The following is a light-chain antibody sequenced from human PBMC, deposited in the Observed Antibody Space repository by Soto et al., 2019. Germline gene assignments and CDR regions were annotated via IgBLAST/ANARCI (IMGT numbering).Light chain of an antibody. V-gene: IGKV3-15*01. CDR3: QQYNTWPLT. J-gene: IGKJ3*01. CDR1: QSVSSN. Sequence: ETVMMQSPATLSVSQGEIPTVSCRASQSVSSNLAWYQQKPGQAPRLVIYDASTRSNGIPARFSVSGSGTEFTLTNSSLQSEDFAVYYCQQYNTWPLTFGPGTKVDIK. CDR2: DAS.